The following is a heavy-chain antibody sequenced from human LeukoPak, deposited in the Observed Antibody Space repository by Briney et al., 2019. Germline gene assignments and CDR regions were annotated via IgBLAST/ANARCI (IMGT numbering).Heavy chain of an antibody. CDR1: GYSISSGYY. CDR3: ASGGIVVVTATSDY. Sequence: PSETLSLTCTVSGYSISSGYYWGWIRQPPGKGLEWIGSIYHSGSTYYNPSLKSRVTISVDTSKNQFSLKLSSVTAADTAVYYCASGGIVVVTATSDYWGQGTLVTVSS. CDR2: IYHSGST. J-gene: IGHJ4*02. D-gene: IGHD2-21*02. V-gene: IGHV4-38-2*02.